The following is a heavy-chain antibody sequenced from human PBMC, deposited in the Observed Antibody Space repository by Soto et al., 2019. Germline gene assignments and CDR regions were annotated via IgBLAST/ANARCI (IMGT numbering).Heavy chain of an antibody. Sequence: PSETLSLTCTVSGGSISSGGYYWSWTRQHPGKGLEWIGYIYYSGSTYYNPSLKSRVTISVDTSKNQFSLKLSSVTAADTAVYYCARETYYGSGTQSSYMDVWGKGTTVTVSS. CDR2: IYYSGST. CDR3: ARETYYGSGTQSSYMDV. CDR1: GGSISSGGYY. D-gene: IGHD3-10*01. J-gene: IGHJ6*03. V-gene: IGHV4-31*03.